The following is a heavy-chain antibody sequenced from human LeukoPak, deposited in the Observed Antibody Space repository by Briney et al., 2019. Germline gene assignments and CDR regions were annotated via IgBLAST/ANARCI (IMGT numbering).Heavy chain of an antibody. Sequence: GGSLRLSCAGSEFTFSRYSMNWVRQAPGKGLEWVSYISSSSSTIYYADSVKGRFTISRDNAKNSLYLQMNSLKTEDTAVYYCTTDGRDYWGQGTLVTVSS. D-gene: IGHD1-26*01. CDR2: ISSSSSTI. J-gene: IGHJ4*02. V-gene: IGHV3-48*01. CDR1: EFTFSRYS. CDR3: TTDGRDY.